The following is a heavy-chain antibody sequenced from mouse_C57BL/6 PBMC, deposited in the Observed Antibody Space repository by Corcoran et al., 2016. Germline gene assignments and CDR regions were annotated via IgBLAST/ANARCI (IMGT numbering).Heavy chain of an antibody. D-gene: IGHD2-2*01. Sequence: QVQLQQSGPELVKPGASVKISCKASGYSFTSYYIHWVKQRPGQGLEWIGWIYPGSGNTKYNEKFKGKATLTADTSSSTAYMQLSSLTSEDSAVYYCATGDGYDLFDYWGQGTTLTVSS. CDR2: IYPGSGNT. CDR3: ATGDGYDLFDY. CDR1: GYSFTSYY. J-gene: IGHJ2*01. V-gene: IGHV1-66*01.